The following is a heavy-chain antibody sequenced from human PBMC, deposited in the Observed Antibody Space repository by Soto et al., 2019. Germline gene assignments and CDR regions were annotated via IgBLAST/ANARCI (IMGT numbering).Heavy chain of an antibody. CDR3: AIKYPARPYPYYFDY. CDR1: GGSISSSSYY. D-gene: IGHD6-6*01. V-gene: IGHV4-39*01. Sequence: PSETLSLTCTVSGGSISSSSYYWGWIRQPPGKGLEWIGSIYYSGSTYYNPSLKSRVTISVDTSKNQFSLKLSSVTAADTAVYYCAIKYPARPYPYYFDYWGQGTLVTVS. J-gene: IGHJ4*02. CDR2: IYYSGST.